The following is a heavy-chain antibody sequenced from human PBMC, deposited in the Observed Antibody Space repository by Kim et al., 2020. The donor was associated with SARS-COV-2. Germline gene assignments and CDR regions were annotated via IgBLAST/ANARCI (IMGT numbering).Heavy chain of an antibody. CDR1: GLSFRDHA. J-gene: IGHJ4*02. V-gene: IGHV3-43*02. CDR3: TTHLISSSSHDFDY. CDR2: ISGDGGRT. Sequence: GGSLRLSCVASGLSFRDHALHWVRQVPGKGLEWVAIISGDGGRTDYAESVRGRFTISRDNGRNSLYLELNSLRIEDSALYYCTTHLISSSSHDFDYWGQGALVTVSS. D-gene: IGHD6-6*01.